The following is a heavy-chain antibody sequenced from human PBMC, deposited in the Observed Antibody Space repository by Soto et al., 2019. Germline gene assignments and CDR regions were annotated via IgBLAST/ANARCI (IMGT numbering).Heavy chain of an antibody. V-gene: IGHV1-69*01. CDR1: GGTFSSYA. CDR2: IIPIFGTA. J-gene: IGHJ3*02. D-gene: IGHD2-21*01. Sequence: QVQLVQSGAEVKKPGSSVKVSCKASGGTFSSYAISWVRQAPGQGLEWMGGIIPIFGTANYAQKFQGRVTITADESTSTAYMELSSLRSEDTAVYYCAIEIVGDGYNLARRADAFDIWGQGTMVTVSS. CDR3: AIEIVGDGYNLARRADAFDI.